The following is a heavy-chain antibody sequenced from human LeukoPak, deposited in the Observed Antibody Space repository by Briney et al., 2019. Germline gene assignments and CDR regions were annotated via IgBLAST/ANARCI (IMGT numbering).Heavy chain of an antibody. CDR2: IYRGGRT. D-gene: IGHD6-13*01. CDR1: GFTVSSNY. V-gene: IGHV3-53*01. J-gene: IGHJ4*02. Sequence: GGPLSPPCAASGFTVSSNYMSWVRQAPGKGLEWVSVIYRGGRTYYADSVKGRYTISRDKSKNTLFLQMSSLRAEDTAVYYGARGAYGSSWYFDYWGQGTLVTVSS. CDR3: ARGAYGSSWYFDY.